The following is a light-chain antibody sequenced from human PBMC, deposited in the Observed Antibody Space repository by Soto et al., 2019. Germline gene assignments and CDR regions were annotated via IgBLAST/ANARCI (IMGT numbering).Light chain of an antibody. V-gene: IGLV3-21*02. CDR2: DDS. Sequence: SYELTQPPSVSVAPGQTARITCGGNNIGSKSVHWYQQKPAQSPVLVVYDDSDRPPGIPERFSGSNSGNTATLTISRVEAGDEAYYYCQVWNSSSDHDVFGTGTKVNV. CDR1: NIGSKS. CDR3: QVWNSSSDHDV. J-gene: IGLJ1*01.